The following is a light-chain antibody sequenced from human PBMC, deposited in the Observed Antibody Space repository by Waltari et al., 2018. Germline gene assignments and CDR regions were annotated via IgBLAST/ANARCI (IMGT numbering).Light chain of an antibody. CDR2: DVT. J-gene: IGLJ3*02. CDR3: SSHTSSRTRV. CDR1: SSDAGAYDF. V-gene: IGLV2-14*03. Sequence: QSALTQPASVSGSPGQSITISCTGTSSDAGAYDFASWYQQHPAKVPKLMIYDVTYRPSGISNRFSGSKSGITAFLTISGLQAEDEPDYYCSSHTSSRTRVFGGGTELTVL.